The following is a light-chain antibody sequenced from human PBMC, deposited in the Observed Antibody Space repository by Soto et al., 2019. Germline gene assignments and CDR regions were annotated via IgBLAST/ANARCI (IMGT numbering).Light chain of an antibody. CDR1: NIGSYN. CDR2: DDR. CDR3: QVWHGTSDHVV. J-gene: IGLJ3*02. V-gene: IGLV3-21*02. Sequence: SYELTQPPSVSVAPGQTAKITCGGSNIGSYNVHWYQQKPGQAPIMVVYDDRDRPSGIPERFSGSNSGNTATLAINRVEAGDEADYYCQVWHGTSDHVVFGGGTKLTVL.